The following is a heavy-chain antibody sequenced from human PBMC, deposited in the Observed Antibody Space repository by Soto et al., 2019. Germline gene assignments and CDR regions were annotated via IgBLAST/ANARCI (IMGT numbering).Heavy chain of an antibody. D-gene: IGHD3-16*01. CDR2: ISAYNGNT. J-gene: IGHJ6*02. CDR3: AREGVRGGGMDV. V-gene: IGHV1-18*01. CDR1: RESLTSYG. Sequence: SAEPSCKDSRESLTSYGMRWVRQAPGQGLERMGWISAYNGNTNYAQKLQGRVTMPTGTSTGAAYMELRSLRSDDTAVYDCAREGVRGGGMDVWGQGTTVTVSS.